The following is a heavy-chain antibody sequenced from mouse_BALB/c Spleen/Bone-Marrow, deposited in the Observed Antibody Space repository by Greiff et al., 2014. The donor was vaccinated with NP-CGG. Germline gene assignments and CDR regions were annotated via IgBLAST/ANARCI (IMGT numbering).Heavy chain of an antibody. D-gene: IGHD1-2*01. CDR3: ARHYGYGAMDY. J-gene: IGHJ4*01. V-gene: IGHV5-12-1*01. CDR1: GFAFSSYD. CDR2: ISSGGGST. Sequence: EVMLVESGGGLVKPGGSLKLSCAASGFAFSSYDMSWVRQTPEKRLEWVAYISSGGGSTYYPGTVKGRFTISRDNAKNTLYLQMSSLKSEDTAMYYCARHYGYGAMDYWGQGTSVTVSS.